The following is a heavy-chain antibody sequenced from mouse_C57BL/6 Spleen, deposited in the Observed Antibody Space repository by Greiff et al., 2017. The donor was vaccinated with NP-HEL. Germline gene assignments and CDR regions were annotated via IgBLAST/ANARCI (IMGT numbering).Heavy chain of an antibody. CDR1: GYTFTDYY. Sequence: EVQLQQSGPELVKPGASVKISCKASGYTFTDYYMNWVKQSHGKSLEWIGDINPNNGGTSYNQKFKGKATLTVDKSSSTAYMELRSLTSEDSAVYYCARRAYYKGDYFDYWGQGTTLTVSS. V-gene: IGHV1-26*01. J-gene: IGHJ2*01. D-gene: IGHD2-12*01. CDR3: ARRAYYKGDYFDY. CDR2: INPNNGGT.